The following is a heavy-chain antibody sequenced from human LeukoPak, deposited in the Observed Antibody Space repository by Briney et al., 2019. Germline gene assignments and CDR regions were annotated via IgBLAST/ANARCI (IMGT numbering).Heavy chain of an antibody. J-gene: IGHJ4*02. CDR3: ARSRNSDYYDSSGYPIDY. CDR2: LIPIFGTA. V-gene: IGHV1-69*13. CDR1: GGTFSSYA. D-gene: IGHD3-22*01. Sequence: SVTVSCKASGGTFSSYAISWVRQAPGQGLEWMGGLIPIFGTANYAQKFQGRVTITADESTSTAYMELSSLRSEDTAVYYCARSRNSDYYDSSGYPIDYWGQGTLVTVSS.